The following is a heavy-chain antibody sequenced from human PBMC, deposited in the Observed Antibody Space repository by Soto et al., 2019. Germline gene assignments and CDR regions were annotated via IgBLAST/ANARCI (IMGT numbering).Heavy chain of an antibody. Sequence: VQLVQSGAEVKKTGSSVKVSCKASGGTFNKFAFSWVRQAPGQGFEWMGGISPVFRSANYAQRFRGRITITEDEYTRTVYLYLNDLRSDDTAVYYCARRYCASDNCPLFYYFVDLWGLGTTVTVSS. CDR1: GGTFNKFA. J-gene: IGHJ6*02. CDR2: ISPVFRSA. D-gene: IGHD2-21*02. CDR3: ARRYCASDNCPLFYYFVDL. V-gene: IGHV1-69*01.